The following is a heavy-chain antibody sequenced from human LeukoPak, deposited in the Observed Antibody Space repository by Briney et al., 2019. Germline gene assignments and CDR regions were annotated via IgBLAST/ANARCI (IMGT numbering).Heavy chain of an antibody. V-gene: IGHV4-39*07. CDR2: IYYSGST. CDR3: ARDRTQTGTSSI. D-gene: IGHD1-7*01. J-gene: IGHJ4*02. Sequence: KPSETLSLTCTVSGGSISSSSYYWGWIRQPPGKGLEWIGSIYYSGSTYYNPSLKSRVTISVDTSKNQFSLKLSSVTAADTAVYYCARDRTQTGTSSIWGQGTLVTVSS. CDR1: GGSISSSSYY.